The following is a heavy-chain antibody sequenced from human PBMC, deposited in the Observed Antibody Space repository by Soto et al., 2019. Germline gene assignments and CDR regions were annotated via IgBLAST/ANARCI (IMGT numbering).Heavy chain of an antibody. Sequence: QVKLVESGGGLVKPGGSLRLSCSDSGIIFSDSYMRWLRQSPGKGLEWISYINSGSTYIKYSDSVRGRFTISRANAKKSLYLQTNSVRAEDTGVYYCARDFRRFAIWGQGTRVTVSS. CDR1: GIIFSDSY. V-gene: IGHV3-11*06. CDR3: ARDFRRFAI. CDR2: INSGSTYI. J-gene: IGHJ4*02. D-gene: IGHD3-3*01.